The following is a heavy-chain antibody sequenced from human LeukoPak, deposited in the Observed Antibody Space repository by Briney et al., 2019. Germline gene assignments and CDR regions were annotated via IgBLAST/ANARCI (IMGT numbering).Heavy chain of an antibody. CDR2: ISWDGGST. J-gene: IGHJ4*02. Sequence: GSLRLSCAASGFTFDDYTMHWVRQAPGKGLEWVSLISWDGGSTYYADSVKGRFTISRDNSKNSLYLQMNSLRTEDTALYYCAKDIASSYSSGWEERYFDYWGQGTLVTVSS. V-gene: IGHV3-43*01. CDR1: GFTFDDYT. CDR3: AKDIASSYSSGWEERYFDY. D-gene: IGHD6-19*01.